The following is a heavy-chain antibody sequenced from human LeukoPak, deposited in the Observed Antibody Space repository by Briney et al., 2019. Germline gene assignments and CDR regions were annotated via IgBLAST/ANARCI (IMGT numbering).Heavy chain of an antibody. J-gene: IGHJ4*02. Sequence: PGGPLRLSCAASGFTFSSYGMHWVRQAPGKGLEWVAVIWYDGSNKYYADSVKGRFTISRDNSKNTLYLQMNSLRAEDTAVYYCARRGKSSSWYYFDYWGQGTLVTVSS. V-gene: IGHV3-33*01. CDR2: IWYDGSNK. CDR3: ARRGKSSSWYYFDY. D-gene: IGHD6-13*01. CDR1: GFTFSSYG.